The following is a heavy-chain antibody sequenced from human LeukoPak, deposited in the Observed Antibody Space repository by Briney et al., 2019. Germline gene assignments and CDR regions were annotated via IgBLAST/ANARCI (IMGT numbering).Heavy chain of an antibody. CDR2: IWYDGREE. V-gene: IGHV3-33*01. J-gene: IGHJ3*01. CDR1: GFSDTNYA. Sequence: GGSLRLSCASSGFSDTNYATHWVRQAPGKGLEWVADIWYDGREEDYADSVKARFTLSRDNSRNTVYLQMNSLGGDDTAVYYCAGESSVTTSHSALNVWGQGALVTVSS. D-gene: IGHD3-22*01. CDR3: AGESSVTTSHSALNV.